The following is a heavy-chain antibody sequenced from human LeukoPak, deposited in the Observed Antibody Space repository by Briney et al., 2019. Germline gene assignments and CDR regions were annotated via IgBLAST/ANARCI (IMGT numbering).Heavy chain of an antibody. V-gene: IGHV3-23*01. D-gene: IGHD3-22*01. J-gene: IGHJ4*02. CDR1: GLTFSSYA. CDR2: ITVSGGST. CDR3: ARAHNHYYESSGAFYDY. Sequence: GGSLRLSCAASGLTFSSYAMTWVRQAPGKGLEWVSDITVSGGSTYYADSVKGRLTIYRDNSKNTLYLQMNGLRAEDTAIYYCARAHNHYYESSGAFYDYWGQGTLVTVSS.